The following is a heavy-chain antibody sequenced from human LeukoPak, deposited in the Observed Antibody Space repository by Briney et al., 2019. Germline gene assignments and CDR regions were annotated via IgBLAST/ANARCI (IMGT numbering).Heavy chain of an antibody. V-gene: IGHV3-23*01. J-gene: IGHJ4*02. D-gene: IGHD1-26*01. CDR1: GFTFSSYG. Sequence: PGGSLRLSCAASGFTFSSYGMSWVRQAPGKGLEWVSGISGSGGRTSYADSVKGRFTISRDNSKNTLYLQMNSLRAEDTAVYYCAKVSQQWELPDYWGQGTLVTVSS. CDR2: ISGSGGRT. CDR3: AKVSQQWELPDY.